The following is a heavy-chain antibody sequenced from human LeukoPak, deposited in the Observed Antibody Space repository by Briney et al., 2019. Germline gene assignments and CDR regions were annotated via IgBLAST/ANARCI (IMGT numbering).Heavy chain of an antibody. D-gene: IGHD6-19*01. CDR2: TNPNSGGT. CDR1: GYTFTGYY. J-gene: IGHJ3*02. Sequence: ASVKVSCKASGYTFTGYYMHMVRHAPGQGLVRMGWTNPNSGGTNYAQKFQGRVTMTRDTSISTAYMELRRLRSDDTAVYYCARDVGSGWCEDDIWGQGTMVTVSS. V-gene: IGHV1-2*02. CDR3: ARDVGSGWCEDDI.